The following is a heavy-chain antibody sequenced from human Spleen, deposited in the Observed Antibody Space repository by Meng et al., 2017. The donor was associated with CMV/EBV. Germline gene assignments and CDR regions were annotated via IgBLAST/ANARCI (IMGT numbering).Heavy chain of an antibody. CDR3: ARGRASRRYYYDSSGYPNDY. CDR2: INHSGST. J-gene: IGHJ4*02. CDR1: FSGYY. Sequence: FSGYYWSWIRQPPGKGLEWIGEINHSGSTNYNPSLKSRVTISADTSKNQFSLKLSSVTAADTAVYYCARGRASRRYYYDSSGYPNDYWGQGTLVTVSS. D-gene: IGHD3-22*01. V-gene: IGHV4-34*01.